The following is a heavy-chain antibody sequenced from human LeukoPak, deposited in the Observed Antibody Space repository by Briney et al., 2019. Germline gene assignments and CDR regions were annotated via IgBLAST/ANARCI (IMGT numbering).Heavy chain of an antibody. V-gene: IGHV1-69*13. CDR3: ARGASRSFDY. CDR2: IIPIFGAS. J-gene: IGHJ4*02. CDR1: GGSFSSYA. Sequence: SVKVSCKASGGSFSSYAISWVRQAPGQGLEWMGGIIPIFGASNYAQRFQGRVTITADESTNTAYMELSSLRSGDTAVYFCARGASRSFDYWGQGTLVTVSS.